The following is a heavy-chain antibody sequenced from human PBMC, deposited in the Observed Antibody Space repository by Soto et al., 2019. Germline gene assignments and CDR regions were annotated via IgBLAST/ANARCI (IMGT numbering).Heavy chain of an antibody. Sequence: QVHLVQSGAEVKKPGASVKVSCKASGYTFTSYYIHWVRQAPGQGLEWMGIINPSGGSTSYAQKFQGRVTMTSDTPTSTVYMDLRSLRSEDTAVYYCTRTPSITAAGTSAFDIWGQGTMVTVSS. CDR2: INPSGGST. CDR1: GYTFTSYY. CDR3: TRTPSITAAGTSAFDI. J-gene: IGHJ3*02. V-gene: IGHV1-46*03. D-gene: IGHD6-13*01.